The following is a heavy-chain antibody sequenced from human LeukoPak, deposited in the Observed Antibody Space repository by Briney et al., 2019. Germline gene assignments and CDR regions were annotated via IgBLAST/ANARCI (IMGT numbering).Heavy chain of an antibody. V-gene: IGHV3-21*01. CDR3: ASDVTGYEFAFDI. D-gene: IGHD3-9*01. Sequence: GGSLRLSCAASGFTFSSYGMHWVRQAPGKGLEWVSAISGSGGSTYYADSVKGRFTISRDNAKNSLYLQMNSLRAEDTAVYYCASDVTGYEFAFDIWGQGTMVTVSS. J-gene: IGHJ3*02. CDR1: GFTFSSYG. CDR2: ISGSGGST.